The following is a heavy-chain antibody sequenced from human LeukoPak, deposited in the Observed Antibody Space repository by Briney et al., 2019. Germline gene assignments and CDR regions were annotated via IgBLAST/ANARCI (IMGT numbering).Heavy chain of an antibody. CDR2: IWYDGSNK. CDR3: ARDSSPGYCSGGSCLFDP. CDR1: GFTFSSYG. V-gene: IGHV3-33*01. Sequence: GGSLRLSCAASGFTFSSYGMHWVRQAPGKGLEWVAVIWYDGSNKYYADSVKGRFTTSRDNSKNTLYLQMNSLRAEDTAVYYCARDSSPGYCSGGSCLFDPWGQGTLVTVSS. D-gene: IGHD2-15*01. J-gene: IGHJ5*02.